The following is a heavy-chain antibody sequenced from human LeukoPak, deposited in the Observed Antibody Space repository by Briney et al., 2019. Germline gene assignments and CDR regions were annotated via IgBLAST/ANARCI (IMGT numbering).Heavy chain of an antibody. J-gene: IGHJ4*02. Sequence: GESLQISCKGSGYTFTSYFIGWVRQVPAQGLEWVAIIRPGDSDTRYSPSFRGQVTVSADRSINTAYLQWSSPKASDTAMYYCVRHRSDSGSSPIDFWGQGTLVTVSS. CDR1: GYTFTSYF. CDR3: VRHRSDSGSSPIDF. D-gene: IGHD6-6*01. CDR2: IRPGDSDT. V-gene: IGHV5-51*01.